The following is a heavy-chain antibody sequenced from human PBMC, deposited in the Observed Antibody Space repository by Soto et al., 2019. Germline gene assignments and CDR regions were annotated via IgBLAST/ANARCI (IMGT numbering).Heavy chain of an antibody. D-gene: IGHD3-16*01. CDR1: GFPSGSFG. J-gene: IGHJ5*02. CDR3: ARGEGDNWFDP. V-gene: IGHV3-33*01. CDR2: IWYDGSSK. Sequence: QVQLMESGGGVVQPGGSWRPPWEGPGFPSGSFGLPWARRAPGRGLGWVEVIWYDGSSKYYVDSVKGRFTISRDNSKNTLYLQMNSLRAEDTAIYYCARGEGDNWFDPWGQGTLVTVSS.